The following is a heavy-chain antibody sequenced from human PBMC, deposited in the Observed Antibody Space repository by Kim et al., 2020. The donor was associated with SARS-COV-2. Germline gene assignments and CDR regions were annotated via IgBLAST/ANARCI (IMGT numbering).Heavy chain of an antibody. CDR3: ARRYGSWSPFDY. J-gene: IGHJ4*02. Sequence: NDNPSLKSRVTISVDTPKNQFSRKLSSVTAADTAVYYCARRYGSWSPFDYWGQGTLVTVSS. D-gene: IGHD6-13*01. V-gene: IGHV4-61*07.